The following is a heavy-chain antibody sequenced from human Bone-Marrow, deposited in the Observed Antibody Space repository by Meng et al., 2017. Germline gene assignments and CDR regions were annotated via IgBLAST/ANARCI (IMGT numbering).Heavy chain of an antibody. CDR2: INPNSGGT. D-gene: IGHD2-15*01. J-gene: IGHJ4*02. CDR1: GYTFTGYY. Sequence: ASVKVSCKASGYTFTGYYMHWVRQAPGQGLEWMGRINPNSGGTNYAQKFQGRVTMTRDTSISTAYMELSSLRAEDTAVYYCAKGGRGYCSGGSCYLGYYWGQGTLVTVSS. CDR3: AKGGRGYCSGGSCYLGYY. V-gene: IGHV1-2*06.